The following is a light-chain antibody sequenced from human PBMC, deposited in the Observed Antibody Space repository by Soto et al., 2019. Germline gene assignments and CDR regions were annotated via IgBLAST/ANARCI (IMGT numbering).Light chain of an antibody. CDR1: QSVISY. CDR3: QQRSNWPWT. Sequence: EIVLTQSPATLSLSPGERATLSCRASQSVISYLAWYQHKPGQAPRLLIYDASNRATGIPARFSGSGSGTDFTLTISSLEPEDFAVYYCQQRSNWPWTFGQGTKVDI. V-gene: IGKV3-11*01. CDR2: DAS. J-gene: IGKJ1*01.